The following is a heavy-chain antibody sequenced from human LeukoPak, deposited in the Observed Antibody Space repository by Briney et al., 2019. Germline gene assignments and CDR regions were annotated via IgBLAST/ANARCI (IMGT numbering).Heavy chain of an antibody. CDR1: GYTFTSYD. J-gene: IGHJ3*02. V-gene: IGHV1-8*02. CDR2: MNPNSGNT. CDR3: ARGVGDAFDI. Sequence: ASVKVSCKASGYTFTSYDINWVRQATGQGLEWMGWMNPNSGNTGYAQKFQGRVTMTRDTSTSTVYMELSSLRSEDTAVYYCARGVGDAFDIWGQGTMVTVSS. D-gene: IGHD2-15*01.